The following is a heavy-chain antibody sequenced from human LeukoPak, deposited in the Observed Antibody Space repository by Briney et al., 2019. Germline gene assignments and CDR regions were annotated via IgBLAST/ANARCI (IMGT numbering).Heavy chain of an antibody. CDR1: GVTCSSYW. V-gene: IGHV3-7*05. D-gene: IGHD2-15*01. CDR3: ASEYCSGGPCYPTGY. J-gene: IGHJ4*02. CDR2: IKQDGSEK. Sequence: GGALRLSSAAPGVTCSSYWMSWGRQELGERLEWVANIKQDGSEKYYEDSVKGRFTISRDNAKNSLYLQMNSLRGEDTAVYYCASEYCSGGPCYPTGYWGQGTLVTVSS.